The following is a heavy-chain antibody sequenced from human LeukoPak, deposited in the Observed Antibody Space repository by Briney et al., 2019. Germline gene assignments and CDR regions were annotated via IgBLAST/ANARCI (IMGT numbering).Heavy chain of an antibody. V-gene: IGHV3-7*01. CDR1: GFTFSSYW. CDR3: AKRTLSLAAAGLPDAFDI. CDR2: IKQDGSEK. D-gene: IGHD6-13*01. Sequence: PGGSLRLSCAASGFTFSSYWMSWVRQAPGKGLEWVANIKQDGSEKYYVDSVKGRFTISRDNSKNTLYLQMNSLRAEDTAVYYCAKRTLSLAAAGLPDAFDIWGQGTMVTVSS. J-gene: IGHJ3*02.